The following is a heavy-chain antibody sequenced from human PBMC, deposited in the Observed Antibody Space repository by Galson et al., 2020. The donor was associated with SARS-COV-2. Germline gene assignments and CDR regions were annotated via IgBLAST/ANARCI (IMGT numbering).Heavy chain of an antibody. Sequence: GGSLRLSCAASGFTFSSYSMNWVRQAPGKGLEWVSSISSSSSTIYYADSVKGRFTISRDNAKNSLYLQMNSLRDEDTAVYYCARDLSSSTIFGVGRYGMDVWGQGTTVTVSS. CDR3: ARDLSSSTIFGVGRYGMDV. J-gene: IGHJ6*02. D-gene: IGHD3-3*01. V-gene: IGHV3-48*02. CDR2: ISSSSSTI. CDR1: GFTFSSYS.